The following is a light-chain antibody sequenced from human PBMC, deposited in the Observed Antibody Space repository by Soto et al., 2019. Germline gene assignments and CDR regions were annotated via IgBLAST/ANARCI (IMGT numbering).Light chain of an antibody. CDR1: QSVSSSY. J-gene: IGKJ5*01. CDR2: GAS. Sequence: EIVLTQSPGTRSLSPGERATLSCRASQSVSSSYLAWYQQKPGQAPRLLIYGASSRATGIPARFSGSGSGTDFTLTISSLEPEDFAVYYCQQRSNWPPITFGQGTRLEIK. V-gene: IGKV3D-20*02. CDR3: QQRSNWPPIT.